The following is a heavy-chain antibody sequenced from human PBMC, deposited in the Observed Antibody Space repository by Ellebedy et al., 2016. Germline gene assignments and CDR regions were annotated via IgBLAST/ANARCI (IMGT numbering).Heavy chain of an antibody. V-gene: IGHV4-34*01. D-gene: IGHD3-22*01. CDR3: ARDRYYYDSSGYYGDDAFDI. J-gene: IGHJ3*02. Sequence: SETLSLXCAVYGGSFSGYYWSWIRQPPGKGLEWIGEINHSGSTNYNPSLKSRVTISVDTSKNQFSLKLSSVTAADTAVYYCARDRYYYDSSGYYGDDAFDIWGQGTMVTVSS. CDR2: INHSGST. CDR1: GGSFSGYY.